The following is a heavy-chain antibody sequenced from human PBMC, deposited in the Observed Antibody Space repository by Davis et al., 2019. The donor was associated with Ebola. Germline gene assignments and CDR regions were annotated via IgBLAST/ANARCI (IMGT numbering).Heavy chain of an antibody. D-gene: IGHD4/OR15-4a*01. CDR1: GYTFTSYG. J-gene: IGHJ4*02. CDR2: ISAYNGNT. V-gene: IGHV1-18*01. CDR3: ARDGHRGASDQTGDY. Sequence: AASVKVSCKASGYTFTSYGISWVRQAPGQGLEWMGWISAYNGNTNYAQKLQGRVTMTTDTSTSTAYMELRSLRSDDTAVYYCARDGHRGASDQTGDYWGQGTLVTVSS.